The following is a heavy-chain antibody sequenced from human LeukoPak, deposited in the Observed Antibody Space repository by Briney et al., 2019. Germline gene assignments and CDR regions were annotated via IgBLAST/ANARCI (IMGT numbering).Heavy chain of an antibody. CDR2: IYYSGST. D-gene: IGHD3-3*01. CDR3: ARAPLTYYDFWSGDPVFYFDY. CDR1: GGSISSYY. V-gene: IGHV4-59*01. Sequence: SETPSLTCTVSGGSISSYYWSWIRQPPGKGLEWIGYIYYSGSTNYNPSLKSRVTISVDTSKNQFSLKLSSVTAADTAVYYCARAPLTYYDFWSGDPVFYFDYWGQGTLVTVSS. J-gene: IGHJ4*02.